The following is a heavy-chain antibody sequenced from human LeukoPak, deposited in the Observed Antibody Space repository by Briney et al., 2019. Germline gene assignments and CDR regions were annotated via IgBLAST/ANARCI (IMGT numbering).Heavy chain of an antibody. CDR3: SKPMYYFGSGSLGLFDY. V-gene: IGHV3-30*02. D-gene: IGHD3-10*01. Sequence: GGSLRLSCAASGFTFSSYDIHWVRQAPGRGLEWVAFIRYDGSNKYYADSVKGRFTISRDNSKNTLYLQMNSLRTEDTAVYYCSKPMYYFGSGSLGLFDYWGQGTLVTVSS. CDR1: GFTFSSYD. CDR2: IRYDGSNK. J-gene: IGHJ4*02.